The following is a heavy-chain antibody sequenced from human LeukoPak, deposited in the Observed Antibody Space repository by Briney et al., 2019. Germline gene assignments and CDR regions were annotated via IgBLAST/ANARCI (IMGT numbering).Heavy chain of an antibody. J-gene: IGHJ4*02. Sequence: SETLSLTCTVSGGSISSSSYYWGWIRQPPGKGLEWIGSIYYSGSTYYNPSLKSRVTISVDTSKNQFSLKLSSVTAADTAVHYCARRSWYYGDYWAFDYWGQGTLVTVSS. D-gene: IGHD4-17*01. CDR1: GGSISSSSYY. CDR2: IYYSGST. CDR3: ARRSWYYGDYWAFDY. V-gene: IGHV4-39*01.